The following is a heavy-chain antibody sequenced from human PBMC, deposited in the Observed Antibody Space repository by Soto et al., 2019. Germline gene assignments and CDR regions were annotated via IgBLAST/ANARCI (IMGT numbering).Heavy chain of an antibody. CDR1: GFTFVASA. CDR2: IGSRGETYAT. V-gene: IGHV3-73*01. J-gene: IGHJ4*02. D-gene: IGHD3-9*01. Sequence: GGSLRVSSTASGFTFVASARHWVLQASGKGLEWLGRIGSRGETYATTYAASVKGRFTISRDDSKKTAYLQMNSLESEDTDVYYCSRDDSDWFFNWGRGTLVTVSS. CDR3: SRDDSDWFFN.